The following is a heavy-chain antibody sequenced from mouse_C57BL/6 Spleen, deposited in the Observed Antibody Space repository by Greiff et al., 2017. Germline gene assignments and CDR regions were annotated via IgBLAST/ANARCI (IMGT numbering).Heavy chain of an antibody. CDR2: ICPGSGTT. J-gene: IGHJ3*01. Sequence: QVQLQQSGAELVRPGASVKLSCKASGYTFTDYYINWVKQRPGQGLEWIARICPGSGTTYYNETFKGKATLTAEKSASNAYMKLSSLTSEDSAVYFGARDYEEGGFAYWGQGTRVTVSA. D-gene: IGHD2-4*01. CDR1: GYTFTDYY. CDR3: ARDYEEGGFAY. V-gene: IGHV1-76*01.